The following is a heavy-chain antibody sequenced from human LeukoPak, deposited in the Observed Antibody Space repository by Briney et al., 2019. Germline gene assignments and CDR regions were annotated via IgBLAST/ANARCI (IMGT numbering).Heavy chain of an antibody. V-gene: IGHV3-23*01. Sequence: PGGSLRLSCSASGFTFSSYAMSWVRQAPAKGLEWVSSISGSGCRTYYADAVKGRFTISRDNSKNTLYLQMNSLRAEDTAVYYCEKCVPSTYYDFWSGYELHAFDIRGQGTMVTVSS. CDR1: GFTFSSYA. CDR2: ISGSGCRT. D-gene: IGHD3-3*01. J-gene: IGHJ3*02. CDR3: EKCVPSTYYDFWSGYELHAFDI.